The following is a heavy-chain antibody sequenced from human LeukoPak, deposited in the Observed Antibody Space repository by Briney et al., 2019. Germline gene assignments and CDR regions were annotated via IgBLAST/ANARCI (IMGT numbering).Heavy chain of an antibody. Sequence: SETLSLTCTVSGGSISSGDYYWSWICQPPGKGLEWIGYIYYSGSTYYNPSLKSRVTISVDTSKNQFSLKLSSVTAADTAVYYCARYYDSSQGIDYWGQGTLVTVSS. CDR2: IYYSGST. J-gene: IGHJ4*02. CDR1: GGSISSGDYY. CDR3: ARYYDSSQGIDY. V-gene: IGHV4-30-4*01. D-gene: IGHD3-22*01.